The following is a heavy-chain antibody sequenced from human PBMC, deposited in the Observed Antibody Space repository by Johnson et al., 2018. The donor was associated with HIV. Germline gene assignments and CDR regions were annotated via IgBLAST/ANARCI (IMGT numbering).Heavy chain of an antibody. CDR2: IWYDGSNK. V-gene: IGHV3-33*01. CDR1: GFTFSSYG. CDR3: ARWAGVWGSYRRPPDQLSGGDAFDI. J-gene: IGHJ3*02. Sequence: HVQLVESGGGVVQPGRSLRLSCAASGFTFSSYGMHWVRQAPGKGLEWVAVIWYDGSNKYYADSVKCRFTISRDNAKNSLYLQMNSLRAEDTALYYCARWAGVWGSYRRPPDQLSGGDAFDIWGQGTMVTVSS. D-gene: IGHD3-16*02.